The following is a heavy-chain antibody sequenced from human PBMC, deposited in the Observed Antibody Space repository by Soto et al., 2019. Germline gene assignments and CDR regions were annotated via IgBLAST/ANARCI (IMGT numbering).Heavy chain of an antibody. D-gene: IGHD3-10*01. CDR2: ISYDGSNK. J-gene: IGHJ6*02. CDR3: ARDKPPTPGRYYGSGSYYLSYGMDV. Sequence: GGSLRLSCAASGFTFSSYAMHWVRQAPGKGLEWVAVISYDGSNKYYADSVKGRFTISRDNSKNTLYLQMNSLRAEDTAVYYCARDKPPTPGRYYGSGSYYLSYGMDVWGQGTTVTVSS. V-gene: IGHV3-30-3*01. CDR1: GFTFSSYA.